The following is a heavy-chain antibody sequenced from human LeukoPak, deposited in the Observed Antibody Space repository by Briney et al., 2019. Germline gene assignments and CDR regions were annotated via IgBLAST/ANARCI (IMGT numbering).Heavy chain of an antibody. D-gene: IGHD3-16*01. V-gene: IGHV3-23*01. CDR3: AKRGGMYPAYYFDY. CDR1: GFNFGSYS. CDR2: MSADSATT. J-gene: IGHJ4*02. Sequence: GGSLRLSCAASGFNFGSYSMTWVRQAPGKGLEWVSVMSADSATTFYADSGKGRFTISRDNSKNTLYLQMNSLRAEDTAVYYCAKRGGMYPAYYFDYWGQGTLVTVSS.